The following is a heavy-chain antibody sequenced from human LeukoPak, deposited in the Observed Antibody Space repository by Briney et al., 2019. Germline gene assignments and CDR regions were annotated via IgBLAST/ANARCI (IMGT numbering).Heavy chain of an antibody. CDR1: GFTFDDYA. V-gene: IGHV3-9*01. Sequence: GGSLRLSCAASGFTFDDYAMHWVRQAPGKGLEWVSGISWNSGSIGYADSVKGRFTISRDNAKNSLYLQMNSLRAEDTALYYCAKGQAAHPESGRFDYWGQGTLVTVSS. CDR3: AKGQAAHPESGRFDY. J-gene: IGHJ4*02. CDR2: ISWNSGSI. D-gene: IGHD6-6*01.